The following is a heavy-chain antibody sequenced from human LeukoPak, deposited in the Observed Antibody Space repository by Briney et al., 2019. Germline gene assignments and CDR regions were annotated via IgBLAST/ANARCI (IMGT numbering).Heavy chain of an antibody. CDR3: ARGRPHGNDY. CDR2: IASDGSST. Sequence: PGGSLRLSCSASGFTVTHYAMHWVRQAPGKGLVWVSRIASDGSSTTYADSVKGRFSISRDNAKNTLYLQMNSLRVEDTAVYYCARGRPHGNDYWGQGTLVTVSS. D-gene: IGHD4-23*01. J-gene: IGHJ4*02. V-gene: IGHV3-74*01. CDR1: GFTVTHYA.